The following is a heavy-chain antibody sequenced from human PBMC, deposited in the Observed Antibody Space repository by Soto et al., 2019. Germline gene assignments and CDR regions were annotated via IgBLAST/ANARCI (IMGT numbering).Heavy chain of an antibody. Sequence: ASVKVSCKASGYTLTSYGNSWVRLAPGQGLEWMGWISAYNGNTNYAQKLQGRATMTTDTSTSTAYMELRSLRSDDTAVYYCVLGYGDSGWFDPWGQGTLVTVSS. J-gene: IGHJ5*02. CDR3: VLGYGDSGWFDP. CDR2: ISAYNGNT. V-gene: IGHV1-18*01. CDR1: GYTLTSYG. D-gene: IGHD4-17*01.